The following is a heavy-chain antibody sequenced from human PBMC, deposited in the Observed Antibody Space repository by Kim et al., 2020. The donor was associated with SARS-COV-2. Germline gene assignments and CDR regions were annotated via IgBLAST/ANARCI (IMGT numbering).Heavy chain of an antibody. CDR2: IWYDGSNK. J-gene: IGHJ6*03. CDR1: GFTFSSYG. V-gene: IGHV3-33*01. CDR3: ARALIPWEHLDV. Sequence: GGSLRLSCAASGFTFSSYGMHWVRQAPGKGLEWVAAIWYDGSNKYYADSVKGRFTISRDNSKNTLYLQMNSLRAEDTAVYYCARALIPWEHLDVWGKGT. D-gene: IGHD1-1*01.